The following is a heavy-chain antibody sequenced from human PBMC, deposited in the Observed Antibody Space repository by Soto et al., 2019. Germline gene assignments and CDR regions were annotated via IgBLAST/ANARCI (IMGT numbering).Heavy chain of an antibody. Sequence: QVQLQESGPGLVKPSETLSLTCTVSGGSVSSGSYYWSWIRQPPGKGLEWIGYIYYSGSTNYNPSLESRVTISVDTSKNQFSLKLSSVTAADTAVYYCARDLAVAGYNWFDPWGQGTLVTVSS. CDR1: GGSVSSGSYY. CDR2: IYYSGST. CDR3: ARDLAVAGYNWFDP. D-gene: IGHD6-19*01. V-gene: IGHV4-61*01. J-gene: IGHJ5*02.